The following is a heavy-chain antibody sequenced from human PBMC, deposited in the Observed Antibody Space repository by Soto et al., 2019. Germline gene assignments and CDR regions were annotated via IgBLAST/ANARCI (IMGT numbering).Heavy chain of an antibody. J-gene: IGHJ6*02. Sequence: SVKVSCKASGYTFTSYGISWVRQAPGQGLEFMGWISAYNGNTNYAQKLQGRVTMTTDTSTSTAYMELRSLRSDDTAVYYCARDEIVVVVAATPSYYYYGMDVWGQGTTVTVSS. CDR1: GYTFTSYG. V-gene: IGHV1-18*01. CDR2: ISAYNGNT. D-gene: IGHD2-15*01. CDR3: ARDEIVVVVAATPSYYYYGMDV.